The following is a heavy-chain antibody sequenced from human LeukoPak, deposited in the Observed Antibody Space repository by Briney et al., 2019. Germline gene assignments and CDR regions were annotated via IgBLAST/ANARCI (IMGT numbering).Heavy chain of an antibody. CDR2: IIPIFGTA. D-gene: IGHD3-22*01. CDR3: ARRGHWYYDSSGYFDY. CDR1: GGTFSSYA. V-gene: IGHV1-69*06. J-gene: IGHJ4*02. Sequence: SVKVSCKASGGTFSSYAISWVRQAPGQGLEWMGGIIPIFGTANYAQKFQGRVTITADKSTSTAYMELSSLRSEDTAVYYCARRGHWYYDSSGYFDYWGQGTLVTVSS.